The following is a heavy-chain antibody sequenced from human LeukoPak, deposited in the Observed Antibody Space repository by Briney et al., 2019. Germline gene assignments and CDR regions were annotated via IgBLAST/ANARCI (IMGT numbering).Heavy chain of an antibody. CDR2: IYYTGRT. D-gene: IGHD3-3*01. V-gene: IGHV4-59*01. CDR1: GDSISSNY. Sequence: SETLSLTCTISGDSISSNYWSWIRQPPGKGLEWIGYIYYTGRTKNNPPLKSRVTISVDTSKNQFSLKLTSVTAADTAVYYCASGPDFYMDVWGKGTTVTVSS. J-gene: IGHJ6*03. CDR3: ASGPDFYMDV.